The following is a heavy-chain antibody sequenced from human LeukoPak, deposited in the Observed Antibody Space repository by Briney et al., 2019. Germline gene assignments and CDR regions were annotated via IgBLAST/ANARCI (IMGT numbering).Heavy chain of an antibody. D-gene: IGHD4-11*01. CDR3: ACRLSTVEDYYYHYYMDV. Sequence: SETLSLTCTVSGYSISSGYYWGWIRQPPGKGLEWIGSFYHSGSTYYNPSLKSRVAISVDTSKNQFSLKLSSVTAADTAVYYCACRLSTVEDYYYHYYMDVWGKGTTVTVSS. CDR2: FYHSGST. V-gene: IGHV4-38-2*02. CDR1: GYSISSGYY. J-gene: IGHJ6*03.